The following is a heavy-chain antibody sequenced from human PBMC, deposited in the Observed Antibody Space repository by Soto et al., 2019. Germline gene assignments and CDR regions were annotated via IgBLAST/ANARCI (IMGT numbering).Heavy chain of an antibody. J-gene: IGHJ3*02. D-gene: IGHD1-26*01. CDR1: GFTFSTYA. V-gene: IGHV3-23*01. Sequence: GWSLRLSCAASGFTFSTYAMSWVRQSPGQGLEWVAGTGGLETDTFYADSVRGRFTISRDNSRSTLVLQMTSLRADDTDIYYCAKDRMSYNSVWDPFDMWGQGTMVTVSS. CDR2: TGGLETDT. CDR3: AKDRMSYNSVWDPFDM.